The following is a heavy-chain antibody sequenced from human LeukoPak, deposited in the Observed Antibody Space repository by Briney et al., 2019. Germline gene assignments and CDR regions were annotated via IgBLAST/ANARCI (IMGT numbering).Heavy chain of an antibody. V-gene: IGHV1-46*01. CDR2: INPSGGST. D-gene: IGHD3-9*01. Sequence: GASVKVSCKASGYTFTTYYMHWVRQAPGQGLEWMGIINPSGGSTSYAQKFQGRVTMTRDTSTSTVYMELRSLRSEDTAVYYCARATGYYNGYSYYGMDVWGQGTTVTVSS. CDR1: GYTFTTYY. CDR3: ARATGYYNGYSYYGMDV. J-gene: IGHJ6*02.